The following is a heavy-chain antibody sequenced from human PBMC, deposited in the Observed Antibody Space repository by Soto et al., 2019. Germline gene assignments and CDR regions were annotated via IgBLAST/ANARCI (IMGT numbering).Heavy chain of an antibody. J-gene: IGHJ4*02. CDR1: GFTFSSCA. CDR2: ISYDGSNK. V-gene: IGHV3-30-3*01. CDR3: ARDKRDLRFLEWSYYFDY. Sequence: QVQLVESGGGVVQPGRSLRLSCAASGFTFSSCAMHWGRQAPGKGLEWVAVISYDGSNKYYADSVKGRFTVSRDNSKNSLYLQVNSLRAEDTAVYYCARDKRDLRFLEWSYYFDYWGQGTLVTVSS. D-gene: IGHD3-3*01.